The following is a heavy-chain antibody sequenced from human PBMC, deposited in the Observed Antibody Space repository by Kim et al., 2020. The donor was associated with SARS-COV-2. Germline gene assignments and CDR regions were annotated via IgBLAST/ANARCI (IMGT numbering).Heavy chain of an antibody. D-gene: IGHD3-9*01. Sequence: GGSLRLSCAASGFTFSSYAMHWVRHAPGKGLGWVAVISYDGSNKYYADSVKGRFTISRDNSKNTLYLQMNSLRAEDTAVYYCARDMDEITIFLCDDYYYYSGMDVWGQGTTVTVSS. CDR3: ARDMDEITIFLCDDYYYYSGMDV. V-gene: IGHV3-30*04. CDR2: ISYDGSNK. CDR1: GFTFSSYA. J-gene: IGHJ6*02.